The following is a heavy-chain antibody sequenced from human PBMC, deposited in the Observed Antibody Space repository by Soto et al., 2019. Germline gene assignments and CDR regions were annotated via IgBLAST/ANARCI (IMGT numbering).Heavy chain of an antibody. Sequence: SETLSLTCTVSDGSVSSGTYYWSWIRQPPGKGLERIGYIYYSGRTNYNPSLKSRVTISVDTSKNQFSLELSSVTAADTAVYYCARDAYYGSGSYVFDIWGQGTMVTVSS. CDR2: IYYSGRT. CDR3: ARDAYYGSGSYVFDI. CDR1: DGSVSSGTYY. V-gene: IGHV4-61*01. J-gene: IGHJ3*02. D-gene: IGHD3-10*01.